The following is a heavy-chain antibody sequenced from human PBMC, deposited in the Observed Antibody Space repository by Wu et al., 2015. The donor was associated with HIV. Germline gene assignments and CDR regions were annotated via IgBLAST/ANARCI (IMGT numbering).Heavy chain of an antibody. Sequence: QVQLVQSGAEVKKPGASVKVSCKASGYTFTSYGISWVRQAPGQGLEWMGWISAYNGHTNYAQNLQGRVTMTTDTSTSTAYMELRSLRSDDTGLYYCARDRWLQPLHYYMDVWAKGPRSPSP. CDR1: GYTFTSYG. CDR3: ARDRWLQPLHYYMDV. V-gene: IGHV1-18*01. D-gene: IGHD5-24*01. CDR2: ISAYNGHT. J-gene: IGHJ6*03.